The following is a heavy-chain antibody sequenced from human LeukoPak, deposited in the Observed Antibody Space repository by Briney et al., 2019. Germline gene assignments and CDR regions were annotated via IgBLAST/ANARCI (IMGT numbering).Heavy chain of an antibody. CDR2: IHYSGST. J-gene: IGHJ3*02. CDR3: ARLRPDDAFDI. D-gene: IGHD3-10*01. CDR1: GGSISSYY. Sequence: PSETLSLTCTVSGGSISSYYWSWIRQPPGKGLEWIGYIHYSGSTNYNPSLKSRVTISVDTSKNQFSLKLSSVTAADTAVYYGARLRPDDAFDIWGQGTMVTVSS. V-gene: IGHV4-59*08.